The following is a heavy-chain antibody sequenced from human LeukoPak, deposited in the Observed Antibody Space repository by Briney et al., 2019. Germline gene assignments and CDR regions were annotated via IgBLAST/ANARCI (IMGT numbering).Heavy chain of an antibody. J-gene: IGHJ5*02. CDR3: ARGARFGEGSNWFDP. Sequence: GASVKVSCKASGYTFTGYYMHWVRQAPGQGLEWMGIINPSGGSTSYAQKFQGRVTMTRDTSTSTVYMELSSLRSEDTAVYYCARGARFGEGSNWFDPWGQGTLVTVSS. CDR2: INPSGGST. CDR1: GYTFTGYY. D-gene: IGHD3-10*01. V-gene: IGHV1-46*01.